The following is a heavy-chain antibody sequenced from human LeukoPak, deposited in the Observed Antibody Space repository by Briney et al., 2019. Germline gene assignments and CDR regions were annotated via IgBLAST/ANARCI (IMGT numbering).Heavy chain of an antibody. Sequence: PSETLSLTCAVYGGSFSGYYWSWIRQPPGKGLEWVGEINHSGSTNYNPSLKSRVTISVDTSKNQFSLKLSSVTAADTAVYYCARGSLDIAAAGTIDYWGQGTLVTVSS. CDR2: INHSGST. CDR3: ARGSLDIAAAGTIDY. D-gene: IGHD6-13*01. V-gene: IGHV4-34*01. CDR1: GGSFSGYY. J-gene: IGHJ4*02.